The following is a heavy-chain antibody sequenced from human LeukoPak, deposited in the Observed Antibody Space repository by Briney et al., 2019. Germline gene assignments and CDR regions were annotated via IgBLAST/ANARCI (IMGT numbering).Heavy chain of an antibody. V-gene: IGHV3-48*03. J-gene: IGHJ4*02. CDR2: ISSSGSAI. D-gene: IGHD6-19*01. CDR1: GFTFSSYE. Sequence: GGSLSLSCAASGFTFSSYEMNWVRQAPGKGLEWVSKISSSGSAIYYADSVKGRFAISRDNAKSTLYLQMDSLRVEDTAVYYCARGGSLGYWGQGTLVTVSS. CDR3: ARGGSLGY.